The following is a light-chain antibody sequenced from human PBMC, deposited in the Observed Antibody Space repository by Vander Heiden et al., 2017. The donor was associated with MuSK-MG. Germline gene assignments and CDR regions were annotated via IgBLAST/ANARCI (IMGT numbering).Light chain of an antibody. Sequence: SYDLTQPPSVSVSPGQTARITCSGSIFPKQYAYWYQQKAGQAPVMMIYKDSERPSGIPERFSGSSSGTTVTLTISGVQPEDEADYYCQTTDSSGFSPEVLFGGGTKVTVL. J-gene: IGLJ2*01. V-gene: IGLV3-25*03. CDR2: KDS. CDR3: QTTDSSGFSPEVL. CDR1: IFPKQY.